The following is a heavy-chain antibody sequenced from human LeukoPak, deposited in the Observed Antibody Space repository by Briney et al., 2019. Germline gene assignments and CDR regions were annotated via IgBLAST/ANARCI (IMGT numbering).Heavy chain of an antibody. Sequence: PSETLSLTCTVSGGSISSGSYDGYWIRQPAGKGLEWIGHIYTSGSSNYSPSLKSRVTISVDTSKNQFSLKLTSVTAADTAVYYCTKGRGIWGQGTLVTVSS. D-gene: IGHD3-10*01. J-gene: IGHJ4*02. CDR3: TKGRGI. V-gene: IGHV4-61*09. CDR1: GGSISSGSYD. CDR2: IYTSGSS.